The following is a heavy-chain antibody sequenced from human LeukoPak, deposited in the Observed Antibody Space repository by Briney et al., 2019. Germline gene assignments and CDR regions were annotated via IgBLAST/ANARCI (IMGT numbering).Heavy chain of an antibody. CDR1: GFTFDDYA. V-gene: IGHV3-9*01. J-gene: IGHJ2*01. CDR3: XRGQRTPVTTIWYFDL. Sequence: PGGSLRLSCAASGFTFDDYAMHWVRHAPGKGLEWVSGLSWNSVDIGYADSVRGRFTISRDNAKNSLYLQMNSLGPEDTALYYCXRGQRTPVTTIWYFDLWGRGTLVTVSS. D-gene: IGHD4-17*01. CDR2: LSWNSVDI.